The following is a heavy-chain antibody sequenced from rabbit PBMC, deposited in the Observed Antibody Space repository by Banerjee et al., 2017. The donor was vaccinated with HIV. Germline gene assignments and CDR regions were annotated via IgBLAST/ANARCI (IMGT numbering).Heavy chain of an antibody. CDR2: IVTGDGNA. V-gene: IGHV1S47*01. Sequence: QEQLVESGGGLVQPEGSLTLTCKASGFDFGNHGMCWVRQAPGKGPEWIACIVTGDGNAYYASWVNGRFSISRSTSLNTVTLQMTRLTAADTATYFCARDTGSSFSSYGMDLWGPGTLVTVS. CDR1: GFDFGNHG. D-gene: IGHD8-1*01. J-gene: IGHJ6*01. CDR3: ARDTGSSFSSYGMDL.